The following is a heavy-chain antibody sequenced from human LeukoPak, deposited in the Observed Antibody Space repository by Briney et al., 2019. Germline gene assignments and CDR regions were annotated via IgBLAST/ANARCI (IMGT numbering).Heavy chain of an antibody. D-gene: IGHD4-17*01. J-gene: IGHJ4*02. CDR1: GFTFTKFW. Sequence: GGSLRLSCEASGFTFTKFWMSWVRKAPGKGLEWVAVISDDGSNKYYAESVKGQFTISRDNSKNTLYLQMNSLRAEDTAVYYCARAFSTTAFDYWGQGTLVTVSS. CDR3: ARAFSTTAFDY. CDR2: ISDDGSNK. V-gene: IGHV3-30*03.